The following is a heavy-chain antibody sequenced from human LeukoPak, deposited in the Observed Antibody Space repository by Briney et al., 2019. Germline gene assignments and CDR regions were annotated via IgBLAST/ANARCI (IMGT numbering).Heavy chain of an antibody. CDR3: ARVNIVAGDFWSGYYAYYYYYYMDV. CDR1: GGSISGYY. CDR2: IYKTGGT. J-gene: IGHJ6*03. V-gene: IGHV4-59*01. D-gene: IGHD3-3*01. Sequence: SETLSLTCSVSGGSISGYYWSWIRQPPGKGLEWIGFIYKTGGTDYNPSLKSRVTISVDTSKNQFSLKLTSVTAADTAVYYCARVNIVAGDFWSGYYAYYYYYYMDVWGKGTTVTVSS.